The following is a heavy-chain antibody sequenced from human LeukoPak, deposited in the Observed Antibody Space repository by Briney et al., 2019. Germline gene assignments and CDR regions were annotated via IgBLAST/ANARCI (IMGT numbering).Heavy chain of an antibody. CDR3: AGALYCSSTSCYGGNWFDP. D-gene: IGHD2-2*01. V-gene: IGHV4-34*01. J-gene: IGHJ5*02. CDR2: INHSGST. Sequence: PSETLSLTCAVYGGSFSGYYWSWIRQPPGKGLEWIGEINHSGSTNYNPSLKSRVTISVDTSKNQSSPKLSSVTAADTAVYYCAGALYCSSTSCYGGNWFDPWGQGTLVTVSS. CDR1: GGSFSGYY.